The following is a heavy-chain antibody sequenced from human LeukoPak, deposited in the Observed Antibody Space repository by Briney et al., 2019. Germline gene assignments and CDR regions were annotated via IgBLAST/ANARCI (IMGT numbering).Heavy chain of an antibody. V-gene: IGHV1-69*13. D-gene: IGHD2-21*01. J-gene: IGHJ5*02. CDR2: IVPIFGRA. CDR3: AFRGPMIDQRNWFDP. CDR1: GGTFNTYV. Sequence: SVKVSCKASGGASGGTFNTYVINWLRQARGQGLEWVGGIVPIFGRANYAQKFQGRVTIIADEPTSTVYMELSGLRSEDTAVYYCAFRGPMIDQRNWFDPWGQGTQATVSS.